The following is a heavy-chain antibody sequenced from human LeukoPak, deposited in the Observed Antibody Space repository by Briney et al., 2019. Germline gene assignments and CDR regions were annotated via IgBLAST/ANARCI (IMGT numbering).Heavy chain of an antibody. Sequence: GRSLRLSCAASGFTFSSYVMHWVRQAPGKGLEWVAIISYDGSNEYYADSVKGRFTISRDNSKNTLYLQMNSLRAEDTAVYYCAREDGATNAFNIWGQGTMVTVSS. V-gene: IGHV3-30*14. CDR1: GFTFSSYV. J-gene: IGHJ3*02. D-gene: IGHD5-12*01. CDR3: AREDGATNAFNI. CDR2: ISYDGSNE.